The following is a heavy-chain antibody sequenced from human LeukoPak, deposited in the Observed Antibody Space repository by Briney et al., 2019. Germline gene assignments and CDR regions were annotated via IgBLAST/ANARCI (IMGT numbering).Heavy chain of an antibody. V-gene: IGHV1-2*02. Sequence: GASVKVSCKASGYTFTDYYIHWVRQAPGQGLEWMGWINPNSGGTNSAQKFQGRVTMTRDTSISTAFIKLSSLRSDDTAVYYCARVALNYYDSSGLFDYWGQGTLVTVSS. CDR3: ARVALNYYDSSGLFDY. J-gene: IGHJ4*02. D-gene: IGHD3-22*01. CDR2: INPNSGGT. CDR1: GYTFTDYY.